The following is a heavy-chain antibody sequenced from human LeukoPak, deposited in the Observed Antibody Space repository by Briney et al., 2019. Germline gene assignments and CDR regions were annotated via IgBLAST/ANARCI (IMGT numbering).Heavy chain of an antibody. V-gene: IGHV3-48*01. CDR1: GFTFSSYS. Sequence: PGGSLRLSCAASGFTFSSYSMNWVRQAPGKGLEWVSYISSSSSTIYYADSVKGRFTISRDNAKNSLYLQMNSLRAEDTAVYCCARALGNDYWGQGTLVTVSS. D-gene: IGHD3-16*01. CDR2: ISSSSSTI. J-gene: IGHJ4*02. CDR3: ARALGNDY.